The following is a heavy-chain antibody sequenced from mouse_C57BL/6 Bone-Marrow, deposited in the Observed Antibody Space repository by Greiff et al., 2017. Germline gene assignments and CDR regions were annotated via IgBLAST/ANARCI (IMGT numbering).Heavy chain of an antibody. V-gene: IGHV2-2*01. CDR1: GFSLTRYG. Sequence: QVQLQQSGPGLVQPSQSLSITCTVSGFSLTRYGVHWVRQSPGKGLEWLGVIWRGGSTDYNAAFISRMSISKDNSKSQVFFKMSSLLSDDTAIYYYARRGYYDYCATYWGQGTLVTVSA. D-gene: IGHD2-4*01. J-gene: IGHJ3*01. CDR2: IWRGGST. CDR3: ARRGYYDYCATY.